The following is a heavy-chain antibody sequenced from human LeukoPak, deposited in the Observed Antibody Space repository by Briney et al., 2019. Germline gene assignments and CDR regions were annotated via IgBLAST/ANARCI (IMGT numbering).Heavy chain of an antibody. CDR2: INPNSGGT. V-gene: IGHV1-2*06. D-gene: IGHD2-21*02. J-gene: IGHJ6*03. Sequence: ASVKISCKASGYTFTGYYMHWVRQAPGHGLEWMGRINPNSGGTNYAQKFQGRVTMTRDTSISTTYMELSRLRSDDTAVYYCAKDPATVTAGTIYYYYYMDVWGKGTTVTVSS. CDR3: AKDPATVTAGTIYYYYYMDV. CDR1: GYTFTGYY.